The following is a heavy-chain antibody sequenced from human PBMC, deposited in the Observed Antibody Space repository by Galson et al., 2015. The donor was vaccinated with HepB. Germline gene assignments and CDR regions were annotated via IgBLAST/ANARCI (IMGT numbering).Heavy chain of an antibody. Sequence: ETLSLTCTVSGGSISSSYQYWGWIRQPPGKGLEWIGSIYYSGNTYYNPSLKSRVTISLDTSKNQFSLKLNSVTAADTAVYYCAKVGESTTLLWLVGGIYWGQGTLVTVSS. CDR3: AKVGESTTLLWLVGGIY. CDR2: IYYSGNT. D-gene: IGHD2/OR15-2a*01. CDR1: GGSISSSYQY. J-gene: IGHJ4*02. V-gene: IGHV4-39*07.